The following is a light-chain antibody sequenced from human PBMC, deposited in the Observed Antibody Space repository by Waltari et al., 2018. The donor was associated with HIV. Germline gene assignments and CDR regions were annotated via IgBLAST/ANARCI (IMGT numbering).Light chain of an antibody. J-gene: IGKJ1*01. CDR2: GAS. CDR1: QSVSSN. Sequence: IMMTQSPATLSVSPGERATLSCRASQSVSSNLAWYQQKHGQAPRLLIYGASTRATGIPARVSVSGSGTEFTLTISSLQSEDFVVYYCQQYNNWPPRSFGQGTKVEIK. V-gene: IGKV3-15*01. CDR3: QQYNNWPPRS.